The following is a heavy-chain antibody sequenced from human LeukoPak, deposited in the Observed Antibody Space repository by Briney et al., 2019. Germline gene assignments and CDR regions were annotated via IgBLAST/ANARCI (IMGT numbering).Heavy chain of an antibody. Sequence: GGSLRLSCAASGFSFNTYGMSWVRQAPGKGLEWVSSITRSGDSTYYADFVKGRFAIYRDNSKNTLYLQMNSLRAEDTAVYYCARGHYDSSGYYIGPFDYWGQGTLVTVFS. J-gene: IGHJ4*02. V-gene: IGHV3-23*01. CDR3: ARGHYDSSGYYIGPFDY. CDR2: ITRSGDST. CDR1: GFSFNTYG. D-gene: IGHD3-22*01.